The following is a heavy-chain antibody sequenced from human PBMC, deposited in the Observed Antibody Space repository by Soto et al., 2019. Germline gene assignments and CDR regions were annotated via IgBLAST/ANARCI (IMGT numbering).Heavy chain of an antibody. D-gene: IGHD1-26*01. J-gene: IGHJ6*02. V-gene: IGHV1-18*04. Sequence: GASVKVSCKASGYTFTSYGISWVRQAPGQGLEWMGWISAYNGNTNYAQKLQGRVTMTTDTSTSTAYMELRSLRSDDTAVYYCAREEGAKHRGACYYYGMDVWGQGTTVTVSS. CDR1: GYTFTSYG. CDR3: AREEGAKHRGACYYYGMDV. CDR2: ISAYNGNT.